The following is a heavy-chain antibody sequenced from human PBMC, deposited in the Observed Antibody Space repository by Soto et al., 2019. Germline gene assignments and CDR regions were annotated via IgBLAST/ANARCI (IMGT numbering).Heavy chain of an antibody. V-gene: IGHV3-11*03. Sequence: SLRLTCAASGFTFSDYYMSWIRQAPGKGLEWVSYISSSSSYTNYADSVKGLFTISKDYAKNSLLLLMNGLGAEDTALYYCAGPWQQVTSGMYVWGQGTTVTVSS. CDR2: ISSSSSYT. J-gene: IGHJ6*01. CDR1: GFTFSDYY. CDR3: AGPWQQVTSGMYV. D-gene: IGHD6-13*01.